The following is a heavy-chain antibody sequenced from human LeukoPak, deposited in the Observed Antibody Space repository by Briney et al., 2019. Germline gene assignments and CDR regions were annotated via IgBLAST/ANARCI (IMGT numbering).Heavy chain of an antibody. D-gene: IGHD2-15*01. CDR2: IKDNGSEI. CDR3: AGGQGWHFDL. CDR1: GFTFTRSW. Sequence: GGSLRLSCGASGFTFTRSWMTWVRQAPGKGLEWLAHIKDNGSEINSVDLLQGRFTISTYTTPSSLYLDMKSLRVEDTAVYYCAGGQGWHFDLWGRGTLISVSS. V-gene: IGHV3-7*02. J-gene: IGHJ2*01.